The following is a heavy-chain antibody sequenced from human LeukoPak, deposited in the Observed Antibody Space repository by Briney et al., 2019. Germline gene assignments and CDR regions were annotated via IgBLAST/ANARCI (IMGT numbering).Heavy chain of an antibody. Sequence: SETLSLTCTVSGGSISSYYWSWIRQPPGKGLEWIGYIYYSGSTNYNPSLKSRVTISVDTSKNQFSLKLSSVTAADTAVYYCARGLRQKQYYFDYWGQGTLVTVSS. J-gene: IGHJ4*02. CDR1: GGSISSYY. CDR3: ARGLRQKQYYFDY. V-gene: IGHV4-59*01. CDR2: IYYSGST. D-gene: IGHD5-12*01.